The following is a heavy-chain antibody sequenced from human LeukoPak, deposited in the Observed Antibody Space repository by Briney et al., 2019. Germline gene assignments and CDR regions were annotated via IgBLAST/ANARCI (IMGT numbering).Heavy chain of an antibody. CDR1: GFTFSSYA. CDR2: ISYDGSNK. V-gene: IGHV3-30*04. D-gene: IGHD3-9*01. CDR3: AKEANDWYPRPFDY. Sequence: PGGSLRLSCAASGFTFSSYAMSWVRQAPGKGLEWVAVISYDGSNKYHADFVKGRFTISRDNSKSTLYLQMNSLRAEDTAVYYCAKEANDWYPRPFDYWGQGTLVTVSS. J-gene: IGHJ4*02.